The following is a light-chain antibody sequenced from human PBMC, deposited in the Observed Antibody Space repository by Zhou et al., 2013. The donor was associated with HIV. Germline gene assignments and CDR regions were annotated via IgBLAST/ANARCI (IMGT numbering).Light chain of an antibody. CDR1: QGISSY. CDR2: AAS. CDR3: QQYNSYPRT. V-gene: IGKV1-9*01. J-gene: IGKJ1*01. Sequence: IQLTQSPSSLSASVGDRVTITCRASQGISSYLAWYQQKPGKAPKLLIYAASTLQSGVPSRFSGSGSGTEFTLTISSLQPDDFATYYCQQYNSYPRTFGQGTKVEIK.